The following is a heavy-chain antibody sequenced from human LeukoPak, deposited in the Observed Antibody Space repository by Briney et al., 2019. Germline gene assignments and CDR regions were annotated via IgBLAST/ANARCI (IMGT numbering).Heavy chain of an antibody. J-gene: IGHJ4*02. CDR1: GFTFNIYA. Sequence: GGSLRLSCAASGFTFNIYAMSWVRQAPGKGLEWVSSITSSGNGTFYADSVKGRFTISRDNSESTLYLQMNSLRAEDTAVYYCAKDRPNYYDSSGHYYRRNGDYWGQGTLVTVSS. V-gene: IGHV3-23*01. D-gene: IGHD3-22*01. CDR3: AKDRPNYYDSSGHYYRRNGDY. CDR2: ITSSGNGT.